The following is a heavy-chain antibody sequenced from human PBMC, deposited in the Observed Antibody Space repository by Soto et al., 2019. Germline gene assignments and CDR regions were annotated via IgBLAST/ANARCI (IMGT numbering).Heavy chain of an antibody. J-gene: IGHJ4*02. CDR2: IITLLGTS. D-gene: IGHD2-21*02. CDR1: GGTFSSHS. V-gene: IGHV1-69*10. CDR3: AREVGYGDFSAALLD. Sequence: GASVKVSCKASGGTFSSHSISWVRQAPGQGLEWMGGIITLLGTSNYAQNFQGRVTITADQSTSTAYMELNSLTSDDTAVYYCAREVGYGDFSAALLDWGQGTLVTVSS.